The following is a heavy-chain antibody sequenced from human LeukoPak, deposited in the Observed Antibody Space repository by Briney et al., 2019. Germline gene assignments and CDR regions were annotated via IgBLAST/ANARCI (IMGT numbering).Heavy chain of an antibody. D-gene: IGHD5-12*01. CDR3: ARDAGYSGYDEGYFDY. V-gene: IGHV1-18*04. CDR1: GYTFTSYG. J-gene: IGHJ4*02. Sequence: ASVRVSCKASGYTFTSYGISWVRQAPGQGLEWMGWISAYNGNTNYAQKLQGRVTMTTDTSTSTAYMELRSLRSDDTAVYYCARDAGYSGYDEGYFDYWGQGTLVTVSS. CDR2: ISAYNGNT.